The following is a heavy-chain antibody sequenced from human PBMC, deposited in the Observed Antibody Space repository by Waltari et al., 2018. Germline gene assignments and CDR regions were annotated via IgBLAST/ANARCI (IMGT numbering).Heavy chain of an antibody. D-gene: IGHD2-15*01. J-gene: IGHJ4*02. CDR2: MNPNSGNT. Sequence: QVQLVQSGAEVKKPGASVKVSCKAAGYTFTSYDIKWVRQATGQGLEWMGWMNPNSGNTGYAQKFQGRVTITRNTSISTAYMELSSLRSEDTAVYYCARGLRRCSGGSCPLGYWGQGTLVTVSS. V-gene: IGHV1-8*03. CDR1: GYTFTSYD. CDR3: ARGLRRCSGGSCPLGY.